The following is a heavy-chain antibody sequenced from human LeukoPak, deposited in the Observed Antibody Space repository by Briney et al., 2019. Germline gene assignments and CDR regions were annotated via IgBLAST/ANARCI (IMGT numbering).Heavy chain of an antibody. D-gene: IGHD3-10*01. Sequence: ASVTVSCKVSGYTLNELSMHWVRLAPGKGLEWMGGFDPDGHKTIYSQKFKDRITMSEDTSTDTAYLELSSLRSEDTAVYYCAAEIIWLGDFLQSRDACGIWGQGTRVIVSS. CDR1: GYTLNELS. J-gene: IGHJ3*02. CDR3: AAEIIWLGDFLQSRDACGI. V-gene: IGHV1-24*01. CDR2: FDPDGHKT.